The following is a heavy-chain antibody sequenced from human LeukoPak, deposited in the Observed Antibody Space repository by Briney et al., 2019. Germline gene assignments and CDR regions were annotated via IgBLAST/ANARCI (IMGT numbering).Heavy chain of an antibody. V-gene: IGHV3-21*04. Sequence: PGGSLRLSCAASGFTFSDYTMNWVRQAPGKGLEWVSSISGGSRSIYYVGSVKGRFTISRDNAKNSLYLQVNSLRAEDTAIYYCARDYFYCGGDCFVDYWGQGTLVTVSS. CDR3: ARDYFYCGGDCFVDY. CDR1: GFTFSDYT. CDR2: ISGGSRSI. D-gene: IGHD2-21*02. J-gene: IGHJ4*02.